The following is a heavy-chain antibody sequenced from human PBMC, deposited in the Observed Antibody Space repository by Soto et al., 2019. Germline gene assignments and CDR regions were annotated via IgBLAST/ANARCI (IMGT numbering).Heavy chain of an antibody. CDR2: ISSSSSYI. CDR3: AASYYDLWSGNYGMEG. CDR1: GFTFSSYS. Sequence: VGSLRLSCAASGFTFSSYSMNWGRQAPGKGLEWVSSISSSSSYIYYADSVKGRFTISRDNAKNSLYLQMNSLRAEDTAVYYCAASYYDLWSGNYGMEGWGQGNTVTVSS. V-gene: IGHV3-21*01. J-gene: IGHJ6*02. D-gene: IGHD3-3*01.